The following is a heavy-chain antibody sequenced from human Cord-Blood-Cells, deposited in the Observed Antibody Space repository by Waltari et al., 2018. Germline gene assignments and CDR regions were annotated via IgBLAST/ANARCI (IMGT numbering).Heavy chain of an antibody. J-gene: IGHJ4*02. Sequence: QVQLVQSGAEVKKPGSSVKVSCKASGGTFSSYAISWVRQAPGQGLEWMGGIIPIFGTANYAQKFQGRVTITADESTSTAYMELSSLRSEDTAVYYCARASHGPGYSGYVSLDYWGQGTLVTVSS. D-gene: IGHD5-12*01. V-gene: IGHV1-69*01. CDR1: GGTFSSYA. CDR2: IIPIFGTA. CDR3: ARASHGPGYSGYVSLDY.